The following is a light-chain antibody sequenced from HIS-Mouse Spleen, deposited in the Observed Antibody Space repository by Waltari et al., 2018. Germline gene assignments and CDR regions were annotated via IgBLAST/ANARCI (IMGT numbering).Light chain of an antibody. CDR1: SSDVGGSNY. V-gene: IGLV2-14*03. J-gene: IGLJ3*02. CDR3: SSYTSSSTLV. CDR2: DVS. Sequence: QSALTPPASVSGSPGQSITISCTGTSSDVGGSNYVSWHQPLPGKAPKLMSYDVSNRPSGVSNRFSGSKSGNTASLTISGLQAEDEADYYCSSYTSSSTLVFGGGTKLTVL.